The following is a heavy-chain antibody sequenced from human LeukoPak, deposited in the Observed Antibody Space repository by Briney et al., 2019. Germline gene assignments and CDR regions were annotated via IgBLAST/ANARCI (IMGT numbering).Heavy chain of an antibody. J-gene: IGHJ4*02. CDR1: GYTFTGYY. D-gene: IGHD3-3*01. V-gene: IGHV1-2*02. CDR3: ARAQGYYDFWSGYSLPFDY. Sequence: ASVKVSCKASGYTFTGYYMHWVRQAPGQGLEWMGWINPNSGGTNYAQKFQGSVTMTRDTSISTAYMELSRLRSDDTAVYYCARAQGYYDFWSGYSLPFDYWGQGTLVTVSS. CDR2: INPNSGGT.